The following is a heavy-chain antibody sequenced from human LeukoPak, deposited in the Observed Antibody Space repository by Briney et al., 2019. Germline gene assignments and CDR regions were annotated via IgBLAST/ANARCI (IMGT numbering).Heavy chain of an antibody. J-gene: IGHJ4*02. Sequence: PGGSLRLSCTASRFTFRNYEMNWVRQAPGKGLEWISYISTSGTTIYYADSVKGRFTISRDNARNSLFLQMNSLRAEDTAVYYCARAGDLVAVPHFDYWGQGTVVTVSS. V-gene: IGHV3-48*03. CDR1: RFTFRNYE. CDR3: ARAGDLVAVPHFDY. D-gene: IGHD3-16*01. CDR2: ISTSGTTI.